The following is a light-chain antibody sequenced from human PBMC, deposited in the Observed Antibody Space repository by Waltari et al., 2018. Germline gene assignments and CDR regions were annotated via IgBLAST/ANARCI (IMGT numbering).Light chain of an antibody. CDR2: DVN. J-gene: IGLJ2*01. V-gene: IGLV2-14*03. CDR1: SSDVGGYNY. CDR3: SSYTSSSTL. Sequence: QSALTQPACVSGSPGQSITISCTGTSSDVGGYNYVSWYQQHPDKAPKLMIYDVNNRASGVSNRFSGSKSGNTASLTISGLQAEDEADYYCSSYTSSSTLFGGGTKLTVL.